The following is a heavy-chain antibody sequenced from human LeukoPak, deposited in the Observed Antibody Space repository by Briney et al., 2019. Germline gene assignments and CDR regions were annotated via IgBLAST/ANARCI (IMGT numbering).Heavy chain of an antibody. Sequence: GGSLRLSCAASGFTFSNYAMRWVRQAPGKGLEWVSGISGSGDSTYYADSVKGRFTISRDNSKNTLYLQMNSLRAEDTAVYYCAREVSSWTALAWESTNWFDPWGQGTLVTVSS. V-gene: IGHV3-23*01. J-gene: IGHJ5*02. CDR3: AREVSSWTALAWESTNWFDP. CDR1: GFTFSNYA. D-gene: IGHD6-13*01. CDR2: ISGSGDST.